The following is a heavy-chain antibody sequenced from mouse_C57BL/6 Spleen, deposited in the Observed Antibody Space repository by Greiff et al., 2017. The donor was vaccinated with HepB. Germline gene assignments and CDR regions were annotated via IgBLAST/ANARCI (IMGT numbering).Heavy chain of an antibody. D-gene: IGHD2-4*01. CDR1: GYTFTSYW. CDR2: IHPNSGST. V-gene: IGHV1-64*01. J-gene: IGHJ2*01. Sequence: QVQLQQSGAELVKPGASVKLSCKASGYTFTSYWMHWVKQRPGQGLEWIGMIHPNSGSTNYNEKFKSKATLTVDKSSSTAYMQLSSLTSEDSAVYYCRYDYDGKFDYWGQGTTLTVSS. CDR3: RYDYDGKFDY.